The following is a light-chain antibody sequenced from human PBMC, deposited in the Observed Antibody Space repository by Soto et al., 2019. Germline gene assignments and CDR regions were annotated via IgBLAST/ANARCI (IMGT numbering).Light chain of an antibody. V-gene: IGLV2-11*01. CDR3: CSFTGSYTWV. CDR1: SSDVGGYNY. CDR2: DVN. Sequence: QSALTQPRSVSGSPGQSVTISCTGTSSDVGGYNYVSWYQQHPGKAPRFMISDVNKRPSGVPDRFSGSKSGNTASLTISGLQAEDEADYYCCSFTGSYTWVFGGGTKLTV. J-gene: IGLJ3*02.